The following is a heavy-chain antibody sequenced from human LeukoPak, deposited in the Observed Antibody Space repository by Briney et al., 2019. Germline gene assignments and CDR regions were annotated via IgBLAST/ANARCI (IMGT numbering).Heavy chain of an antibody. J-gene: IGHJ4*02. V-gene: IGHV4-39*07. CDR2: IYYSGST. CDR1: GGSISSNSYY. CDR3: AKVVRAWIQLWIFDY. D-gene: IGHD5-18*01. Sequence: SETLSLTCTVSGGSISSNSYYWGWIRQPPGKGLEWIGSIYYSGSTYYNPSLKSRVTISVDTSKNQFSLKLSSVTAADTAVYYCAKVVRAWIQLWIFDYWGQGTLVTVSS.